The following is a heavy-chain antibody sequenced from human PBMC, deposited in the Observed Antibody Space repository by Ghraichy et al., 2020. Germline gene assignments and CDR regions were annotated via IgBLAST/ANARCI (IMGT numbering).Heavy chain of an antibody. V-gene: IGHV3-23*01. CDR2: ISGSGGST. J-gene: IGHJ6*02. CDR3: AKHPLLIAAAARGWAKYGMDV. D-gene: IGHD6-13*01. CDR1: GFTFSSYA. Sequence: GGSLRLSCAASGFTFSSYAMSWVRQAPGKGLEWVSAISGSGGSTYYAESVKGRFTISRDNSKNTLYLQMNSLRAEDTAVYYCAKHPLLIAAAARGWAKYGMDVWGQGTTVTVSS.